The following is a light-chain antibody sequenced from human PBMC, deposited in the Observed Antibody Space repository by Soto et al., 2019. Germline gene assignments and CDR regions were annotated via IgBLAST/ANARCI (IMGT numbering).Light chain of an antibody. CDR1: QSISSW. CDR3: QQYNSYPWT. CDR2: KAS. V-gene: IGKV1-5*03. Sequence: DIQMTQSPSTLSASVGDRGTITCRASQSISSWLAWYQQKPGKAPKVLIYKASSLESGVPSRFSDSGSGTEFTLTITSLQPDDFATYYCQQYNSYPWTFGQGTKVEIK. J-gene: IGKJ1*01.